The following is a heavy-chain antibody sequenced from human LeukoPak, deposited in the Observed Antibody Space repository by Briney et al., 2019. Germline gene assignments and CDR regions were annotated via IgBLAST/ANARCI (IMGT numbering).Heavy chain of an antibody. V-gene: IGHV3-7*01. Sequence: PGGSLRLSCAASRFTSGSSWMSWVRQAPGKGLEWVANIKQDGSEKYYVDSVKGRFTISRDNAKNSLYLQMNSLRAEDTAVYYCARDKPVTMVRGVILTNYYYYMDVWGKGTTVTISS. D-gene: IGHD3-10*01. J-gene: IGHJ6*03. CDR3: ARDKPVTMVRGVILTNYYYYMDV. CDR1: RFTSGSSW. CDR2: IKQDGSEK.